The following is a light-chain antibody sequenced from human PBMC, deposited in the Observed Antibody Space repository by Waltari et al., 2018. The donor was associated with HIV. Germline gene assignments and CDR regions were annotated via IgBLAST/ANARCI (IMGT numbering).Light chain of an antibody. CDR2: DAS. V-gene: IGKV3-11*01. J-gene: IGKJ1*01. CDR3: QQYNNWPWT. Sequence: EIVLTQSPATLSLSPGERATLSCRASQSVSTYLAWYQKRPGQAPRLLIYDASNRATGIPARFSGSGSGTDFTLTISSLQSEDFAVYYCQQYNNWPWTFGQGTKVEIK. CDR1: QSVSTY.